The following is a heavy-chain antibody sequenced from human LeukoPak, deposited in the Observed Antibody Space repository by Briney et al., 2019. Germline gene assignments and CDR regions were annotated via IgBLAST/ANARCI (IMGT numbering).Heavy chain of an antibody. J-gene: IGHJ3*02. D-gene: IGHD3-22*01. CDR1: GYTFTSYG. Sequence: ASVKVSCKASGYTFTSYGISWVRQAPGPGLEWMGWISAYNGNTNYAQKLQGRGNMTTDTSTSTAYMELRSLRSDDTAVYYCASFSYYYDSSGYNYPQDAFDIWGQGTMVTVSS. CDR2: ISAYNGNT. V-gene: IGHV1-18*01. CDR3: ASFSYYYDSSGYNYPQDAFDI.